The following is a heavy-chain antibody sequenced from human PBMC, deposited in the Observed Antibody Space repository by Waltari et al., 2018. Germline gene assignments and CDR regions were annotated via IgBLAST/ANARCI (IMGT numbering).Heavy chain of an antibody. V-gene: IGHV3-7*04. D-gene: IGHD2-2*01. Sequence: EVQLVESGGGLVQPGGSLRLSCAASGFTFSDYWLNWVRQAPGEGLEWVANIKQDGSEKYYVDSVKDRFTISRDNTKNSLYLQMNSLRAEDTTVYYCARVTRNSPPDYWGQGTLVTVSS. J-gene: IGHJ4*02. CDR1: GFTFSDYW. CDR3: ARVTRNSPPDY. CDR2: IKQDGSEK.